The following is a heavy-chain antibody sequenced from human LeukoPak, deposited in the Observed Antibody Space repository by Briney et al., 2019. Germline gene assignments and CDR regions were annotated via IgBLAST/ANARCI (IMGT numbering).Heavy chain of an antibody. V-gene: IGHV3-11*01. J-gene: IGHJ5*02. Sequence: GGSLRLSCAASGFTFSDYYMSWIRQAPGKGLEWDSYISSSGTTIYYADSVKGRFTISRDNAKNSLYLQMNSLRAEDTAVYYCARAQQPYAYDFWSGSQSLGWFDPWGQGTLVTVSS. CDR3: ARAQQPYAYDFWSGSQSLGWFDP. CDR1: GFTFSDYY. CDR2: ISSSGTTI. D-gene: IGHD3-3*01.